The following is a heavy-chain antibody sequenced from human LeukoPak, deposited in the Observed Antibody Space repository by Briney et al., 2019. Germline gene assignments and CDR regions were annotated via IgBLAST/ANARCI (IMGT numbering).Heavy chain of an antibody. CDR2: NRSDGSST. CDR3: ARDQRVTGRPDIDY. CDR1: GFTFRNHW. J-gene: IGHJ4*02. V-gene: IGHV3-74*03. D-gene: IGHD6-6*01. Sequence: GGSLRLSCAASGFTFRNHWMHWVRQTPGKGLVWVSRNRSDGSSTTYADCVKGRFTISRDNAKNTLYLQMNNLRAEDTAMYSCARDQRVTGRPDIDYWGQGTLVIVSS.